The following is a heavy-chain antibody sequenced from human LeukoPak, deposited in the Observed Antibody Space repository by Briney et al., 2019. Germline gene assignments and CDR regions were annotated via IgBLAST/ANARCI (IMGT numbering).Heavy chain of an antibody. Sequence: PSETVSLTCTVSGGSISSYYWSWIRQPPGKGLEWIGYIYYSGSTNYNPSLKSRVTISVDTSKNQFSLKLSSVTAADTAVYYCAEGESGDYFDYWGRGTLVTVSS. CDR1: GGSISSYY. D-gene: IGHD7-27*01. CDR2: IYYSGST. CDR3: AEGESGDYFDY. V-gene: IGHV4-59*01. J-gene: IGHJ4*02.